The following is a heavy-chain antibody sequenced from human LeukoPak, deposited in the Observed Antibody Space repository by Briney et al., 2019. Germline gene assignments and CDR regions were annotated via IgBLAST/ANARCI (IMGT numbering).Heavy chain of an antibody. V-gene: IGHV3-7*01. CDR2: IKQDGSEK. Sequence: GGSLRLSCAASGFTFSSYRMSWVRQAPGKGLEWVANIKQDGSEKYYVDSVKGRFTISRDNAKNSLYLQMNSLRAEDTAVYYCARAAYYCGGDCYSDYWGQGTLVTVSS. J-gene: IGHJ4*02. D-gene: IGHD2-21*02. CDR3: ARAAYYCGGDCYSDY. CDR1: GFTFSSYR.